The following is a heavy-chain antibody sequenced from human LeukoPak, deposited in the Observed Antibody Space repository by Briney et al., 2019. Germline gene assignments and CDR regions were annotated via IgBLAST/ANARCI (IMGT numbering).Heavy chain of an antibody. CDR3: ARDPSWRGDSSVFCDY. CDR1: GYTFTSYY. V-gene: IGHV1-46*01. Sequence: GASVKVSCKASGYTFTSYYMHWVRQAPGQGLEWMGIINPSGGSTSYAQKFQGSVTMTRDTSTSTVYMELSSLRSEDTAVYYCARDPSWRGDSSVFCDYWGQGTLVTASS. CDR2: INPSGGST. D-gene: IGHD3-22*01. J-gene: IGHJ4*02.